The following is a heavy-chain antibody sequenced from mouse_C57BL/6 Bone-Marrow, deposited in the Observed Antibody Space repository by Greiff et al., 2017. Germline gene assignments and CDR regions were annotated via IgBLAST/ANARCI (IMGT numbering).Heavy chain of an antibody. CDR1: GYNFTRYT. Sequence: QVQLQQSGAELARPGASVTMSCKASGYNFTRYTMHWVKQRPGQGLEWIGYINPSSGYTKYNQKFKDKAKLTADKSSSTADMQLSSLTSEEAAVYYCARTRFAYWSQGTLVTVSA. J-gene: IGHJ3*01. CDR2: INPSSGYT. V-gene: IGHV1-4*01. CDR3: ARTRFAY.